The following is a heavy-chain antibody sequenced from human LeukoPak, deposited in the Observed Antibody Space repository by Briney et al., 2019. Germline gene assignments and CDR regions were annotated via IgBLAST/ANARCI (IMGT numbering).Heavy chain of an antibody. CDR2: SRNRAKSYTT. CDR1: GFTFSSYA. J-gene: IGHJ4*02. Sequence: PGGSLRLSCAASGFTFSSYAMSWVRQAPGKGLEWVGRSRNRAKSYTTDYAASVKGRFTISRDDSKSTLYLQMNSLETEDTAVYYCSRDATGDHWGQGTLVSVSS. CDR3: SRDATGDH. V-gene: IGHV3-72*01.